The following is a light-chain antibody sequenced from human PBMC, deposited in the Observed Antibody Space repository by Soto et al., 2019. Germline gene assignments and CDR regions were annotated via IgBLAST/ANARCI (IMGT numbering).Light chain of an antibody. J-gene: IGKJ5*01. Sequence: DIQMPQSPSSLSASVGDRVTITCRASQSISSYLNWYQQKPGKAPKLLIYAASSLQRGVPSRFSGSGSGTDFTLTIGSLQPEDFAIYYCQQSYSPPPITFGQGTRLEI. CDR1: QSISSY. CDR2: AAS. V-gene: IGKV1-39*01. CDR3: QQSYSPPPIT.